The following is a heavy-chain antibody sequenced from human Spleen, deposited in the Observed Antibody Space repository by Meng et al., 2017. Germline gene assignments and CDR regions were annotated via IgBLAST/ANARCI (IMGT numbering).Heavy chain of an antibody. V-gene: IGHV3-49*04. CDR3: TRDNYDFWSGQEPKHDY. D-gene: IGHD3-3*01. J-gene: IGHJ4*02. CDR1: GFTFGDFS. CDR2: IRSKAYGATT. Sequence: GESLKISCTTSGFTFGDFSMSWVRQAPGKGLEWVGFIRSKAYGATTEYAASVKGRFTVSRDDSKSIAYLQMNSLKTEDTAVYYCTRDNYDFWSGQEPKHDYWGQGTLVTVSS.